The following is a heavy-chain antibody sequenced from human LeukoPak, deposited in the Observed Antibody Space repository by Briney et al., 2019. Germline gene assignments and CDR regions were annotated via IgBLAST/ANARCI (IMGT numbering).Heavy chain of an antibody. V-gene: IGHV3-23*01. CDR3: AKSSYYDSSGYYREYYFDY. CDR1: GFTFSNYA. J-gene: IGHJ4*02. D-gene: IGHD3-22*01. Sequence: GSLRLSCAASGFTFSNYAMNWVRQAPGKGLEWVSGISGNGGSTYYADSVKGRFTISRDNSKNTLYLQMNSLRAEDTAVYYCAKSSYYDSSGYYREYYFDYWGQGTLVTVSS. CDR2: ISGNGGST.